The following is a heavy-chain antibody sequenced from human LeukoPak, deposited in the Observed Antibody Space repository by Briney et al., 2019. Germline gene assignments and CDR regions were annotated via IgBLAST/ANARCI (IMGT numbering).Heavy chain of an antibody. Sequence: PSETLSLTCTVSGYSISSGYYWGWIRQPPGKGLEWIGSIYHSGSTYYNPSLKSRVTISVDTSKNQFSLKLSSVTAADTAVYYCARGSVADSSGFDAFDIRGQGTMVTVSS. CDR1: GYSISSGYY. J-gene: IGHJ3*02. CDR3: ARGSVADSSGFDAFDI. D-gene: IGHD3-22*01. V-gene: IGHV4-38-2*02. CDR2: IYHSGST.